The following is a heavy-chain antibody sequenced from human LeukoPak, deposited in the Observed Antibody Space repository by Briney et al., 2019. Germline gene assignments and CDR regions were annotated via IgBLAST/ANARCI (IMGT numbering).Heavy chain of an antibody. CDR2: IQEDGKKE. Sequence: GGSLRLSCEASGFTFTKFWMSWVRQAPGKGLEWVANIQEDGKKENYVDSVRGRFTISRDNAKNSLYLQMNSLRAEDTAVYYCARGNLWLGVYYYYYMDVWGKGTTVTVSS. CDR3: ARGNLWLGVYYYYYMDV. J-gene: IGHJ6*03. V-gene: IGHV3-7*01. CDR1: GFTFTKFW. D-gene: IGHD3-10*01.